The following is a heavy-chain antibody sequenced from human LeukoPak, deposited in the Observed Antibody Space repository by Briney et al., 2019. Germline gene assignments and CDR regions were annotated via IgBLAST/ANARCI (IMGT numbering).Heavy chain of an antibody. CDR2: IYPGDSNI. CDR3: ARENWGSGDY. D-gene: IGHD7-27*01. V-gene: IGHV5-51*01. CDR1: GDIFSSYW. J-gene: IGHJ4*02. Sequence: GESLKISCKSSGDIFSSYWIGWVRQVPGKGLEWMGIIYPGDSNIKYSPSFEGQVTISTDEFINTVYLQWSSLKASDTAIYYCARENWGSGDYWGQGTLVTVSS.